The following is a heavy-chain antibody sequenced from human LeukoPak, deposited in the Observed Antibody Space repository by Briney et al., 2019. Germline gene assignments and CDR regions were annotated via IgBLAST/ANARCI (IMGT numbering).Heavy chain of an antibody. Sequence: GGSLRLSCAASGFTFSSYSMNWVRQAPGKGLEWVSSISSSSSYIYYADSVKGRFTISRDNAENSLYLQMNSLRAEDTAVYYCARGSSSWPYYYNLDVWGQGTTVTVS. D-gene: IGHD6-6*01. V-gene: IGHV3-21*01. J-gene: IGHJ6*02. CDR2: ISSSSSYI. CDR1: GFTFSSYS. CDR3: ARGSSSWPYYYNLDV.